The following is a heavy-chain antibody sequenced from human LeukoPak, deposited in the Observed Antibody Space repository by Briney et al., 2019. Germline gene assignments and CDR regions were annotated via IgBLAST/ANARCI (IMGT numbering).Heavy chain of an antibody. Sequence: PSETLSLTCTVSGGSISSYYWSWIRQPPGKGLEWIGYIYYSGSPNYNPSLKSRVIISVDTSKNQFSLKLSSVTAADTAVYYCARQPYDILTGSTYYFDYWGQGTLVTVSS. CDR3: ARQPYDILTGSTYYFDY. V-gene: IGHV4-59*08. CDR2: IYYSGSP. J-gene: IGHJ4*02. D-gene: IGHD3-9*01. CDR1: GGSISSYY.